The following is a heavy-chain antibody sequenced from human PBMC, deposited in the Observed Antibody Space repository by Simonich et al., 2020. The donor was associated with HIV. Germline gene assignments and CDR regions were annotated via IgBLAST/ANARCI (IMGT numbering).Heavy chain of an antibody. CDR3: ARGTQRASWGYPPRHWFDT. CDR1: GGYLSPSY. CDR2: IIYGGRT. Sequence: QVQLQQWGAGLLKPSEPLSLTCAVYGGYLSPSYWTWLRQPPGGGLEWVWGIIYGGRTNSNPPLKSRLTISLDTSKSQFSLKLTSVTAADTAVYFCARGTQRASWGYPPRHWFDTWGQGTLVTVSS. J-gene: IGHJ5*02. V-gene: IGHV4-34*12. D-gene: IGHD7-27*01.